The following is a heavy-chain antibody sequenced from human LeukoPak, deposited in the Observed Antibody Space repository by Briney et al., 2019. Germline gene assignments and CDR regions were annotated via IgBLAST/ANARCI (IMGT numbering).Heavy chain of an antibody. D-gene: IGHD5-18*01. J-gene: IGHJ4*02. CDR3: ARDGGDTAMGTLPFDY. Sequence: GGSLRLSCAASGFTFSDYYMSWIRQAPGKGLEWVSYISSSGSTIYYADSVKGRFTISRDNAKNSLYLQMNSLRAEDTAVHYCARDGGDTAMGTLPFDYWGQGTLVTVSS. CDR2: ISSSGSTI. V-gene: IGHV3-11*01. CDR1: GFTFSDYY.